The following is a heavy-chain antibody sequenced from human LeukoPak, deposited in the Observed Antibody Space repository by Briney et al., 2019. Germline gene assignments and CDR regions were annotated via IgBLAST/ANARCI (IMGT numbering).Heavy chain of an antibody. CDR2: ISAYNGNT. J-gene: IGHJ4*02. V-gene: IGHV1-18*01. Sequence: GGSVKVSCKASGYNFTSYGISWMRQAPGQGAEWMGWISAYNGNTNYAQKLQGRVTMTTDTSTSTAYMELRSLRSDDTAVYYCARGNYYDRTASGYWGQGTLVTVSS. CDR1: GYNFTSYG. D-gene: IGHD3-22*01. CDR3: ARGNYYDRTASGY.